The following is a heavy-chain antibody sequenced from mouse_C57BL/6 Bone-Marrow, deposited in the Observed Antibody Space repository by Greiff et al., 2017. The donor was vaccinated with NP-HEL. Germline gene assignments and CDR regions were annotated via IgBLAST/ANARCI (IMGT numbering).Heavy chain of an antibody. CDR3: AGRYGGGAFDY. D-gene: IGHD2-14*01. CDR2: ISNGGGST. J-gene: IGHJ2*01. CDR1: GFTFSDYY. V-gene: IGHV5-12*01. Sequence: EVHLVESGGGLVQPGGSLKLSCAASGFTFSDYYMYWVRQTPEKRLEWVAYISNGGGSTYYPDTVKGRFTISRDNATNTLYLQMSRLKSEDAAMYYVAGRYGGGAFDYWGQGTTLTVSS.